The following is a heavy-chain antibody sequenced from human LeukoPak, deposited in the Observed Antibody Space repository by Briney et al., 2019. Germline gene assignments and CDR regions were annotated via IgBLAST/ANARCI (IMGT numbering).Heavy chain of an antibody. Sequence: GASVKVSCKASGYTFIGYYMHWVRQAPGQGLEWMGWINPNRGDTNSAQKFQGRVTMTRDTSISTAYMELSRLRSDDTAVYYCARDRDDILTGYNWFDSWGQGTLITVSS. V-gene: IGHV1-2*02. D-gene: IGHD3-9*01. J-gene: IGHJ5*01. CDR1: GYTFIGYY. CDR2: INPNRGDT. CDR3: ARDRDDILTGYNWFDS.